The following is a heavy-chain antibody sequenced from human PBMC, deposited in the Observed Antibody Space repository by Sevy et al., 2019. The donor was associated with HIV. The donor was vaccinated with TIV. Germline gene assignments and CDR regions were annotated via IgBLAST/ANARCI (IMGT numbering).Heavy chain of an antibody. D-gene: IGHD3-16*01. CDR2: IYGSGST. CDR3: AREAKLGAPLGY. J-gene: IGHJ4*02. V-gene: IGHV4-4*07. Sequence: SETLSLTCTVSGGSISLYYWSWIRQPAGKGLEWIGHIYGSGSTSYNPSLKSLVTMSVDTSQNQISLKLTSVTAADTAVYYCAREAKLGAPLGYWGQGTLVTVSS. CDR1: GGSISLYY.